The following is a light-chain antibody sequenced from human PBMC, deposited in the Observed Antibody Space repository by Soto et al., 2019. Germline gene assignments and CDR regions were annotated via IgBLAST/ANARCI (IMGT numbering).Light chain of an antibody. J-gene: IGKJ4*02. CDR2: CAS. V-gene: IGKV3-15*01. CDR3: QQYSNWPLT. CDR1: QNIYNN. Sequence: EIVMSQSPATLSVSPGEKVTLSCRASQNIYNNLAWYQQKPGQVPRLLIYCASTRATGIPARFSGSGSATEFTLTISTLQSEDFAVYYCQQYSNWPLTFGGGTKV.